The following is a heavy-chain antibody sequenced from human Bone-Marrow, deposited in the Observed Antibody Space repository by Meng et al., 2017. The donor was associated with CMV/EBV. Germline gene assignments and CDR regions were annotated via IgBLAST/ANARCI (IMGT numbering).Heavy chain of an antibody. D-gene: IGHD3-3*01. CDR1: GGTFSSYA. Sequence: SVKVSCKASGGTFSSYAISWVRQAPGQGLEWMGGIIPILGIANYAQKLQGRVTMTTDTSTSTAYMELRSLRSDDTAVYYCARDMKYYDFWSGYYLGYYYYGMDVWGQGTTVTVSS. J-gene: IGHJ6*02. CDR2: IIPILGIA. V-gene: IGHV1-69*10. CDR3: ARDMKYYDFWSGYYLGYYYYGMDV.